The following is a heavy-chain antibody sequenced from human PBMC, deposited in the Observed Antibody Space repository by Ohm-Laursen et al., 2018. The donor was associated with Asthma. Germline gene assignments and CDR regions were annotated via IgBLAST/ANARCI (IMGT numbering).Heavy chain of an antibody. D-gene: IGHD3-22*01. CDR1: GFTVGSDY. V-gene: IGHV3-53*01. J-gene: IGHJ4*02. CDR2: IYSGGTT. Sequence: SLRLSCTASGFTVGSDYMTWVRQAPGKGLEWVSAIYSGGTTYYADSVRGRFTTSRDNAKNSVYLQMNSLRAEDTALYYCARDWGRCDGSGYSDFDYWGQGTLVTVSS. CDR3: ARDWGRCDGSGYSDFDY.